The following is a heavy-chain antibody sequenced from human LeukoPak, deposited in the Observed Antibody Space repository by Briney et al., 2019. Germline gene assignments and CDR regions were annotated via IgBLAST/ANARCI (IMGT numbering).Heavy chain of an antibody. V-gene: IGHV4-39*01. CDR2: IYYSGST. D-gene: IGHD3-22*01. Sequence: SETLSLTCTVSGGSISSSSYYWGWIRQPPGKGLGWIGSIYYSGSTCYNPSLKSRVTISVDTSKNRFSLKLSSVTAADTAVYSCARHVLHGYYYDSSGSVVFDYWGQGTLVTVSS. J-gene: IGHJ4*02. CDR1: GGSISSSSYY. CDR3: ARHVLHGYYYDSSGSVVFDY.